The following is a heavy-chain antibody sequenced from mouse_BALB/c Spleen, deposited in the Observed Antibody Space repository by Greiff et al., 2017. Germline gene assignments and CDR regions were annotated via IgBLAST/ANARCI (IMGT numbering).Heavy chain of an antibody. CDR1: GFTFSSYG. V-gene: IGHV5-6*01. J-gene: IGHJ4*01. D-gene: IGHD1-1*01. Sequence: EVKLMESGGDLVKPGGSLKLSCAASGFTFSSYGMSWVRQTPDKRLEWVATISSGGSYTYYPDSVKGRFTISRDNAKNTLYLQMSSLKSEDTAMYYCARQGYYGSSPYAMDYWGQGTSVTVSS. CDR2: ISSGGSYT. CDR3: ARQGYYGSSPYAMDY.